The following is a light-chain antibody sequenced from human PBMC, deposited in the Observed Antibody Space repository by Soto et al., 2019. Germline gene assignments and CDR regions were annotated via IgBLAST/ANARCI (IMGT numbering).Light chain of an antibody. CDR1: QSFRGL. CDR3: QQYNNWPQT. V-gene: IGKV3-15*01. J-gene: IGKJ1*01. CDR2: GAS. Sequence: ESVFIQSPVTLSLSPGERASLSCRASQSFRGLLAWYQQKPGQAPRLLIYGASTRATGIPARFSGSGSGTEFTLTISSLQSEDFAVYYCQQYNNWPQTFGQGTKVDIK.